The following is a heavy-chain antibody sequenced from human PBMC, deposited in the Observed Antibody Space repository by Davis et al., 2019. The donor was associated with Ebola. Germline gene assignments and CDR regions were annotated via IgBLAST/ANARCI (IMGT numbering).Heavy chain of an antibody. V-gene: IGHV4-59*01. J-gene: IGHJ4*02. CDR1: GGSISSYY. CDR2: IYYSGST. D-gene: IGHD1-26*01. Sequence: MPSETLSLTCTVSGGSISSYYWSWIRQPPGKGLEWIGYIYYSGSTNYNPSLKSRVTISVDTSKNQFSLKLSSVTAADTAVYYCARVAVGAPYFDYWGQGTLVTVSS. CDR3: ARVAVGAPYFDY.